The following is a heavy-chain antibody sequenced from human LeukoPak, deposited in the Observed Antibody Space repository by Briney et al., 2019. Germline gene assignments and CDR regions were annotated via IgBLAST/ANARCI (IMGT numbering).Heavy chain of an antibody. D-gene: IGHD3-10*01. CDR1: GYIFTNYY. V-gene: IGHV1-46*01. Sequence: ASVKVSCKASGYIFTNYYMHWVRQAPGQGLEWMGTINPSGGSTTYAQKFQGRVTMTRDTSTSTVYMELSSLISEDTAVYYCARDHGSAYYRAPRHWGQGTLVTVSS. CDR2: INPSGGST. CDR3: ARDHGSAYYRAPRH. J-gene: IGHJ4*02.